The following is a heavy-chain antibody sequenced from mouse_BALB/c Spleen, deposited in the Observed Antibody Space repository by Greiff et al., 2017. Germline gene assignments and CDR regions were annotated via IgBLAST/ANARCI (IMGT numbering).Heavy chain of an antibody. J-gene: IGHJ3*01. CDR3: ARPGGSTAWFAY. CDR1: GYTFTSYW. D-gene: IGHD1-1*01. Sequence: VQLQQSGAELVKPGASVKLSCKASGYTFTSYWMHWVKQRPGQGLEWIGEINPSNGRTNYNEKFKSKATLTVDKSSSTAYMQLSSLTSEDSAVYYCARPGGSTAWFAYWGQGTLVTVSA. CDR2: INPSNGRT. V-gene: IGHV1S81*02.